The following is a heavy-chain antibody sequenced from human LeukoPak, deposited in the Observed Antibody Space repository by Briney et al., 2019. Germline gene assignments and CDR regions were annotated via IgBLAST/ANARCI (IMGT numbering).Heavy chain of an antibody. Sequence: PGGSLRLSCAASTFTFSNYAMTWVRQAPGKGLEWVSSISGSGGSTYYADSVKGRFTISRDNSKNTLYLQMNTLRAEDTAIYYCAKGIYDYVWGSLDYWGQGTLVIVSS. D-gene: IGHD3-16*01. V-gene: IGHV3-23*01. J-gene: IGHJ4*02. CDR2: ISGSGGST. CDR1: TFTFSNYA. CDR3: AKGIYDYVWGSLDY.